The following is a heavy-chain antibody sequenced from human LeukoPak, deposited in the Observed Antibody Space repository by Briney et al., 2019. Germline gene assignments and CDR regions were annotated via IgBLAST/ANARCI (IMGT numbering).Heavy chain of an antibody. D-gene: IGHD5-18*01. V-gene: IGHV4-34*01. Sequence: PSETLSLTCAVYGGSFSGYYWSWIRQPPGKGLEWIGEISHSGSSIYNPSLKSRVTISVDTSKNQFSLKVSSVTAADTAVYYCALWIQLWKIQHWGQGTLVTVSS. CDR3: ALWIQLWKIQH. J-gene: IGHJ1*01. CDR1: GGSFSGYY. CDR2: ISHSGSS.